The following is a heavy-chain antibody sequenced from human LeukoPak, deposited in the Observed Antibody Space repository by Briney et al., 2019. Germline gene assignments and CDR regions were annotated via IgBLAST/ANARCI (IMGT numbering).Heavy chain of an antibody. CDR3: ASSDVDTAMARDDY. D-gene: IGHD5-18*01. V-gene: IGHV3-20*04. CDR2: VNWDGRST. Sequence: GGSLRLFCAASGFSFDDYGMTWVRQAPGKGLEWVSGVNWDGRSTGYADSVKGRFTISRDNAKNSLFLQMNSLRAEDTAVYYCASSDVDTAMARDDYWGQRTLVTVSS. CDR1: GFSFDDYG. J-gene: IGHJ4*02.